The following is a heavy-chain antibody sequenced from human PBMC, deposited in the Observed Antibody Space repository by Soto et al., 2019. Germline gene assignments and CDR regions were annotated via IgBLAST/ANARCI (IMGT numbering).Heavy chain of an antibody. D-gene: IGHD2-2*01. CDR3: AAYADGSYRPPYDY. J-gene: IGHJ4*02. Sequence: SLRLSCAASGFTFSSYAMSWVRQAPGKGLEWVSAISGSGGSTYYADSVKGRFTISRDNSKNTLYLQMNSLRAEDTAVYYCAAYADGSYRPPYDYWGQGTLVTVSS. CDR2: ISGSGGST. V-gene: IGHV3-23*01. CDR1: GFTFSSYA.